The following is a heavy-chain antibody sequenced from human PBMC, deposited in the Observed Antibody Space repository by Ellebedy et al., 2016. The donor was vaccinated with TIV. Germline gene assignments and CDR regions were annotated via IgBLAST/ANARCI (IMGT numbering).Heavy chain of an antibody. CDR1: GFTFTSYS. CDR3: ASMARAYCGGDCYTSGGDYYYGMDV. V-gene: IGHV3-21*01. Sequence: GESLKISCAASGFTFTSYSMNWVRQAPGKGLEWVSSISSTGYYIYYADSVKGRFTISRDDAMSSLFLQMNSLRAEDTAVYYCASMARAYCGGDCYTSGGDYYYGMDVWGQGTTVTVSS. D-gene: IGHD2-21*02. CDR2: ISSTGYYI. J-gene: IGHJ6*02.